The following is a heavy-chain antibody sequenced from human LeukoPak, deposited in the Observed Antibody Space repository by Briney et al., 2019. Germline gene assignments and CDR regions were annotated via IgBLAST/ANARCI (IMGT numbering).Heavy chain of an antibody. J-gene: IGHJ4*02. D-gene: IGHD2-2*02. Sequence: SGGSLRLSCAASGFTFSSYSMNWVRQAPGKGLEWVSSISSSSYIYYADSVKGRFTISRDNAKNSLYLQMNSLRAEDTAVYYCARHRYCSSTSCYTPFDYWGQGTLVTVSS. CDR1: GFTFSSYS. CDR2: ISSSSYI. CDR3: ARHRYCSSTSCYTPFDY. V-gene: IGHV3-21*01.